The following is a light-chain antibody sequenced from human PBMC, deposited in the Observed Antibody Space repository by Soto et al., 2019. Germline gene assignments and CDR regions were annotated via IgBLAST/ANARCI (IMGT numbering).Light chain of an antibody. CDR2: EVS. CDR1: SSDVGAYNR. J-gene: IGLJ1*01. Sequence: QSALTQPSSVSGSPGQSITISCTGTSSDVGAYNRVSWYQQHSGKAPKLMIYEVSNRPSGVSNCFSGSKSGNTASLTISGLQAEDEADYYCLAYTTSSAYGFGTGTKLTVL. CDR3: LAYTTSSAYG. V-gene: IGLV2-14*01.